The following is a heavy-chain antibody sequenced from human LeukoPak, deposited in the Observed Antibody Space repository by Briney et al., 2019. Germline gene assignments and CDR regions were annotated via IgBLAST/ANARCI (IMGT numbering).Heavy chain of an antibody. D-gene: IGHD3-3*01. CDR2: ISSSGSTI. J-gene: IGHJ5*02. CDR3: AREGVANWFDP. CDR1: GFTFSSYE. Sequence: GGSLRLSCAASGFTFSSYEMNWVRQAPGKGLEWVSYISSSGSTIYYADSVKGRFTISRDNAKNSLYLQMNSLRAEDTAVYYCAREGVANWFDPWGQETLVTVSS. V-gene: IGHV3-48*03.